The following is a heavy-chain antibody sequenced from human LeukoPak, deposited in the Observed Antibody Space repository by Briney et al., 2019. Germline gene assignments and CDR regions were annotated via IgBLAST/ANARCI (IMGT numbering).Heavy chain of an antibody. V-gene: IGHV1-46*03. D-gene: IGHD6-13*01. Sequence: VASVKVSCKASGYTFTGYYMHWVRQAPGQGLEWMGIINPSGGSTSYAQKFQGRVTMTRDTSTSTVYMELSSLRSEDTAVYYCASSIAAAGTGFDYWGQGTLVTVSS. CDR3: ASSIAAAGTGFDY. CDR2: INPSGGST. CDR1: GYTFTGYY. J-gene: IGHJ4*02.